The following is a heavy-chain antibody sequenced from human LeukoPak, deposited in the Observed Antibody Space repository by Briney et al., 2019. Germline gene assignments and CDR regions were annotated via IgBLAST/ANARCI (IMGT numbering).Heavy chain of an antibody. Sequence: GGSLRLSCAASGFFFSDYTMTWVRQAPGKGLEWISYISSSGTLIYYADSVKGRFTISRDKGKNSLYLQMNSLRAEDTAVYYCARLTYSVSPSPFDSWGQGTLVTVSS. CDR1: GFFFSDYT. CDR2: ISSSGTLI. D-gene: IGHD1-26*01. V-gene: IGHV3-11*04. CDR3: ARLTYSVSPSPFDS. J-gene: IGHJ4*02.